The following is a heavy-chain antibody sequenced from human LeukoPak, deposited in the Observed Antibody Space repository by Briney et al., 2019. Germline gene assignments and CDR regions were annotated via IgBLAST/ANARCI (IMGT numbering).Heavy chain of an antibody. CDR1: GFTFSDYY. V-gene: IGHV3-11*01. Sequence: GGSLRLSCAASGFTFSDYYMSWIRQAPGKGPEWVSYISSSGSTIYYADSVKGRFTISRDNAKNSLYLQMNSLRAEDTAVYYCARDRALWEQRLVDDYWGQGTLVTVSS. D-gene: IGHD6-19*01. CDR2: ISSSGSTI. J-gene: IGHJ4*02. CDR3: ARDRALWEQRLVDDY.